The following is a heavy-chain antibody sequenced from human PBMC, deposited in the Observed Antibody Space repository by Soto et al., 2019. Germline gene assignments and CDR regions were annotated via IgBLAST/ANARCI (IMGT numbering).Heavy chain of an antibody. J-gene: IGHJ5*02. CDR1: GYTFSNYR. CDR2: ISLYSDGT. D-gene: IGHD2-2*01. V-gene: IGHV1-18*01. Sequence: ASVNVSCKTSGYTFSNYRMTWVRQAPGQPLEWLGWISLYSDGTNYAQKFQGRVSMTTDTSTTTAYMELRSLRSDDTAVYYCARVVPGAEAWFGPWGQGTLVTVSS. CDR3: ARVVPGAEAWFGP.